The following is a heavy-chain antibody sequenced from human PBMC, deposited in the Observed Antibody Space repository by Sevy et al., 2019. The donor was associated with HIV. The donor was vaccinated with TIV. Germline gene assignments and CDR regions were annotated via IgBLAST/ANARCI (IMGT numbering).Heavy chain of an antibody. Sequence: ASVKVSCKASGVTFSGYAINWVRQTPGQGLEWMGWIGPNFDLSKYAQKFQGRVTFTADESTDTVYMKLSSLRSDDTAVYYCARPQRPSGYSSGGDAFHVWGQGTMVTVSS. CDR1: GVTFSGYA. J-gene: IGHJ3*01. V-gene: IGHV1-69*13. CDR3: ARPQRPSGYSSGGDAFHV. D-gene: IGHD6-25*01. CDR2: IGPNFDLS.